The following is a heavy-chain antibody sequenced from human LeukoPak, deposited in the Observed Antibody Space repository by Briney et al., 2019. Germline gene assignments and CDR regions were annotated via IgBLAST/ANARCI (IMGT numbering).Heavy chain of an antibody. Sequence: ASVKVSCKGSGYTFTSYGISWVRQAPGQGLEWMGWISAYNGNTNYAQKLQGRVTMTTDTSTSTAHMELRSLRSDDTALYYCARVPLRYCTNGVCSDTPWTPDYWGQGTLVTVSS. V-gene: IGHV1-18*01. D-gene: IGHD2-8*01. CDR3: ARVPLRYCTNGVCSDTPWTPDY. J-gene: IGHJ4*02. CDR1: GYTFTSYG. CDR2: ISAYNGNT.